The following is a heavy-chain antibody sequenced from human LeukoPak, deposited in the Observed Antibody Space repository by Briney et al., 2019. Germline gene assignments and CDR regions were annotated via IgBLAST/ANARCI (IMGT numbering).Heavy chain of an antibody. J-gene: IGHJ6*03. CDR2: IYTSGST. Sequence: PSETLSLTCTVSGGSISSGSSYWSWIRQPAGKGLEWIGRIYTSGSTSYNPSLKSRITISVDTSRNQFSLKLSSVTAADTAMYYCARSLRGSASSEDYYYYYMDVWGKGTTVTVSS. V-gene: IGHV4-61*02. CDR3: ARSLRGSASSEDYYYYYMDV. CDR1: GGSISSGSSY. D-gene: IGHD2-15*01.